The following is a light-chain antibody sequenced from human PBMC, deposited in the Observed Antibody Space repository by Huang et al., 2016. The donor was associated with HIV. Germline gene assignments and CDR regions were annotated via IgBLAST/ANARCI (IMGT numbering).Light chain of an antibody. CDR2: GSS. CDR3: HQYNNWLLS. V-gene: IGKV3-15*01. Sequence: IVMPQSPATRAVSPGERVTLSCRANRTVSTNLAWYQQRPGQAPRRLIYGSSTRAPGVPARCSGSGSGTDCSLTISSLQSEDFALYYCHQYNNWLLSFGGGTRVDI. J-gene: IGKJ4*01. CDR1: RTVSTN.